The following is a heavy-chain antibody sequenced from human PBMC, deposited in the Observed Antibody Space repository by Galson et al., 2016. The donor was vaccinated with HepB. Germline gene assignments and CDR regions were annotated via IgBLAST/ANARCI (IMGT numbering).Heavy chain of an antibody. D-gene: IGHD1-26*01. CDR1: GFTFSNAW. CDR2: IKSKTDGGTT. CDR3: ITDVVLGERPSDYDY. V-gene: IGHV3-15*01. Sequence: SLRLSCADSGFTFSNAWMSWVRQAPGKGLEWVGRIKSKTDGGTTDTAAPVKGRFTISRDDSKNTLYLQMNSLKTEDTAVYYCITDVVLGERPSDYDYWGQGTLVTVSS. J-gene: IGHJ4*02.